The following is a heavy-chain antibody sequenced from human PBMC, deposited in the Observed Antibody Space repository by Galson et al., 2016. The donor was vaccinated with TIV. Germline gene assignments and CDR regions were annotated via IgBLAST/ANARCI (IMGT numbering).Heavy chain of an antibody. Sequence: SAKVSCKASGYTFINYYMHWVRQAPGQGLEWVGVIDPSGGGTTYAQKFQGRVTMTRDTSTNTVYMELSSLTSDDTAVFYCAVWANTYYFALWGQGTLITVSS. CDR2: IDPSGGGT. CDR3: AVWANTYYFAL. V-gene: IGHV1-46*01. CDR1: GYTFINYY. J-gene: IGHJ4*02. D-gene: IGHD2-8*01.